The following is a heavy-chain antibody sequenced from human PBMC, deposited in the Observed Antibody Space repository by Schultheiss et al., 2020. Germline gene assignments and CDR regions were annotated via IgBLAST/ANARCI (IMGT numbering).Heavy chain of an antibody. CDR1: GFTFSNYW. V-gene: IGHV3-30*03. J-gene: IGHJ4*02. D-gene: IGHD6-13*01. CDR2: ISYDGNNK. Sequence: GESLKISCAASGFTFSNYWMHWVRQAPVKGLEWVAGISYDGNNKHYADSVKGRLTISRDNAKNTVYVEMNSLRGDDTAVYYCARDAAGGLFDYWGQGTLVTVSS. CDR3: ARDAAGGLFDY.